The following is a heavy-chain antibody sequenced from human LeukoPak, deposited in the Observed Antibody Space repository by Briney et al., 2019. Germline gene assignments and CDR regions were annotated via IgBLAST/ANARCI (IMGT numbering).Heavy chain of an antibody. CDR3: ARDRSSSWRDAFDI. V-gene: IGHV1-69*05. J-gene: IGHJ3*02. CDR1: GGTFSSYA. CDR2: IIPIFGTA. Sequence: SVKVSCKASGGTFSSYAISWVRQAPGQGLEWMGGIIPIFGTANYAQKFQGRVTITTDESTSTAYMELSSLRSEDTALYYCARDRSSSWRDAFDIWGQGTMVTVSS. D-gene: IGHD6-13*01.